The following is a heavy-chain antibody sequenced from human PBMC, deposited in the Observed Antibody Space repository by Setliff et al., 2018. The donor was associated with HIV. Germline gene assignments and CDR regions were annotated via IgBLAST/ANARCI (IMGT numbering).Heavy chain of an antibody. CDR3: ATPHREREDDAFDI. V-gene: IGHV4-38-2*02. CDR1: GFSIGNFYY. CDR2: IYPSGRT. J-gene: IGHJ3*02. D-gene: IGHD1-26*01. Sequence: SETLSLTCTVSGFSIGNFYYWGWIRQPPGKGLEWVGSIYPSGRTYYNPSLKSRVIISVDTSKNQFFLNLSSVTAADTAMYYCATPHREREDDAFDIWGQGRKVTVSS.